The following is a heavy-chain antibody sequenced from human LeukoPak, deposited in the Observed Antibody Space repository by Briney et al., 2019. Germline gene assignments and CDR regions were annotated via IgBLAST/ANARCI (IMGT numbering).Heavy chain of an antibody. CDR2: IKSKTDGGTT. Sequence: GGSLRLSCAASGFTFSNAWMSWVRQAPGKGLEWVSRIKSKTDGGTTDYAAPVKGRFTISRDDSKNTLYLQMNSLKTEDTAVYYCTTSRHPYYYGSGGYYFDYWGQGTLVTVSS. D-gene: IGHD3-10*01. CDR3: TTSRHPYYYGSGGYYFDY. J-gene: IGHJ4*02. V-gene: IGHV3-15*01. CDR1: GFTFSNAW.